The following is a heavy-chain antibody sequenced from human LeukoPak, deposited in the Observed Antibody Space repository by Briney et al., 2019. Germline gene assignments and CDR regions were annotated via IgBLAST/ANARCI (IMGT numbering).Heavy chain of an antibody. CDR1: GGSFSSYY. D-gene: IGHD2-21*01. V-gene: IGHV4-59*01. J-gene: IGHJ4*02. CDR3: ARDVPVAYCGGDCYPTFDY. CDR2: IYYSGST. Sequence: SETLSLTCTVSGGSFSSYYWSWIRQPPGKGLEWIGYIYYSGSTNYNPSLKSRVTISVDTSKNQFSLKLSSVTAADTAVYYCARDVPVAYCGGDCYPTFDYWGQGTLVTVSS.